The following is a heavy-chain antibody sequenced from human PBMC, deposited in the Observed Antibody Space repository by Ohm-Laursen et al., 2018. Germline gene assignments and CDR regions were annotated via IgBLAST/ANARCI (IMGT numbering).Heavy chain of an antibody. D-gene: IGHD1-26*01. Sequence: SLRLSCAASGFTFSSYAMSWVRQAPGKGLEWVSAISGSGDDTYYPDSVKGRFTISRDNSKDTLYLQMNSLRGEDTAVYFCAKDLGISVPDYWGHGTLVTVSS. CDR2: ISGSGDDT. V-gene: IGHV3-23*01. CDR3: AKDLGISVPDY. CDR1: GFTFSSYA. J-gene: IGHJ4*01.